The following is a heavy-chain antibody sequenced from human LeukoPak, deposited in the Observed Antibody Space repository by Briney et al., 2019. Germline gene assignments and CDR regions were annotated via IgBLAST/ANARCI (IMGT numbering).Heavy chain of an antibody. CDR2: IIPILGTA. CDR1: GGTFSSYA. Sequence: GSSVKVSCKASGGTFSSYAISWVRQAPGQGLEWMGGIIPILGTANYAQKFQGRVTMTRDMSTSTVYMELSSLRSEDTAVYYCARDRSWGPRLAVARRQLFDYWGQGTLVTVSS. D-gene: IGHD6-19*01. CDR3: ARDRSWGPRLAVARRQLFDY. J-gene: IGHJ4*02. V-gene: IGHV1-69*05.